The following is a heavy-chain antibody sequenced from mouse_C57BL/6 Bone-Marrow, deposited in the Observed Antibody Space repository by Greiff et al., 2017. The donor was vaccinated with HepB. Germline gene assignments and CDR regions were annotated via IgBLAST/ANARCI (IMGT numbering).Heavy chain of an antibody. CDR3: TRRPLTTAMDY. J-gene: IGHJ4*01. CDR2: IDPETGGT. Sequence: QVHVKQSGAELVRPGASVTLSCKASGYTFTDYEMHWVKQTPVHGLEWIGAIDPETGGTAYNQKFKGKAILTADKSSSTAYMELRSLTSEDSAVYYCTRRPLTTAMDYWGQGTSVTVSS. D-gene: IGHD1-1*01. V-gene: IGHV1-15*01. CDR1: GYTFTDYE.